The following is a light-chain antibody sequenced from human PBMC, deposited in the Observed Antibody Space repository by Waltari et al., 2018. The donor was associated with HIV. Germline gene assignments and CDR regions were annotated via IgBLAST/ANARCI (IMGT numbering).Light chain of an antibody. Sequence: ALPQPPSASGTPGPRVTISCSGSSSNIGHTYLYWHQQPPGTAPYLLIYRHDQRPSGVPDRCSGAKTATSASLAIGGLRAEGEADDYCAAGDDSRNGYVVFGGGTKLTVL. CDR3: AAGDDSRNGYVV. J-gene: IGLJ2*01. V-gene: IGLV1-47*01. CDR1: SSNIGHTY. CDR2: RHD.